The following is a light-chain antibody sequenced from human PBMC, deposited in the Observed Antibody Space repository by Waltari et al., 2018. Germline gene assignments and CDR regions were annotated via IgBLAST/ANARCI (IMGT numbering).Light chain of an antibody. CDR3: QVCGTSCDHPV. CDR1: NIGTKS. Sequence: SYRLTQPPSVSVAPGKTARISCGGDNIGTKSVPWYTHRPGQAPALAVYLASARPSGVSERFSGSNSGNTATLTIIRVEVGDEADYYCQVCGTSCDHPVFGGGTKLTVL. J-gene: IGLJ3*02. CDR2: LAS. V-gene: IGLV3-21*04.